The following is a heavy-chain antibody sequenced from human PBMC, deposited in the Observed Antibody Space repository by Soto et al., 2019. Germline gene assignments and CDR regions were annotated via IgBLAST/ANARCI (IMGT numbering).Heavy chain of an antibody. CDR2: IGGDAVTT. CDR1: GFSFGSYS. V-gene: IGHV3-23*01. D-gene: IGHD6-19*01. J-gene: IGHJ6*02. CDR3: AKALYSSTYSRGMDV. Sequence: PGESLRLSCAASGFSFGSYSMTWVRQAPGKGLEWVSVIGGDAVTTYYADSVKGRFTVSRDNSKNTVHLQMNSLRAEDTAVYYWAKALYSSTYSRGMDVWGQGTTVTVSS.